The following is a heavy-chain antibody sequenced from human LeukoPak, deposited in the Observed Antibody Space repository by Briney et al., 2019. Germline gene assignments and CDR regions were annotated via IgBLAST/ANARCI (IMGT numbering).Heavy chain of an antibody. CDR3: ARYPNIVVVPAAIRFSGLRHPPYFDY. CDR2: ISSSGSTI. Sequence: GGSLRLSCAASGFTFSDYYMSWIRQAPGKGLEWASYISSSGSTIYYADSVKGRSTISRDNAKNSLYLQMNSLRAEDTAVYYCARYPNIVVVPAAIRFSGLRHPPYFDYWGQGTLVAVSS. J-gene: IGHJ4*02. CDR1: GFTFSDYY. D-gene: IGHD2-2*02. V-gene: IGHV3-11*01.